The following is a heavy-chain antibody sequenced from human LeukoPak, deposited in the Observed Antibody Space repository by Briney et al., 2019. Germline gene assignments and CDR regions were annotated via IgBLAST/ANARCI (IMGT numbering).Heavy chain of an antibody. CDR1: GFTFSSYG. J-gene: IGHJ3*02. D-gene: IGHD3-3*01. Sequence: GGSLRLSCAASGFTFSSYGMHWVRQAPGKGLEWVAFIRYDGSNKYYADSVKGRFTISRDNSKNTLYLQMNSLRAEDTAVYYCARDLGAIFPAFDIWGQGTMVTVSS. V-gene: IGHV3-30*02. CDR2: IRYDGSNK. CDR3: ARDLGAIFPAFDI.